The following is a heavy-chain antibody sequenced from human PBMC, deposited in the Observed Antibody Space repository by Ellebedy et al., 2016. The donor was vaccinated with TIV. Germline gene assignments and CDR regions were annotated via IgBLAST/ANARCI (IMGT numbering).Heavy chain of an antibody. V-gene: IGHV3-53*01. CDR2: IYSGGST. CDR1: GFTVSSNY. J-gene: IGHJ3*02. CDR3: ATRHYGGFNI. Sequence: GESLKISXAASGFTVSSNYMSWVRQAPGKGLEWVSVIYSGGSTYYADSVKGRFTISRDNYRNILYLQMNSLRAEDTAVYYCATRHYGGFNIWGQGTKVTVSS. D-gene: IGHD4-23*01.